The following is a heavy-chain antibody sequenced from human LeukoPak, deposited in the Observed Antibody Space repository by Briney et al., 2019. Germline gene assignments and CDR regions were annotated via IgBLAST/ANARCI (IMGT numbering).Heavy chain of an antibody. D-gene: IGHD2/OR15-2a*01. CDR2: INPDGSQK. Sequence: PGGSLTLSCEASGFTFSGNWMSWVRQAPGKGLEWVASINPDGSQKLYVDSVKGRFTISRDNTKSSLYLQMNSLGAEDTAMYYCAKLLGTAITYDSWGQGTRVTVSS. J-gene: IGHJ4*02. CDR3: AKLLGTAITYDS. CDR1: GFTFSGNW. V-gene: IGHV3-7*01.